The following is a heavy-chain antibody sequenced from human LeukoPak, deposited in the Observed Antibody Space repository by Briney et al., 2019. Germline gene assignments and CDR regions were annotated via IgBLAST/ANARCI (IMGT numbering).Heavy chain of an antibody. Sequence: GGSLRLSCVASGFSVSSNYLSWVRQAPGKGLEWVLLIYSGGSTYYADSVKGRFTISRDNSKNTLYLQMNSLRAEDTAVYYCVRDYSYGTEWGQGTLVTVSS. J-gene: IGHJ4*02. D-gene: IGHD5-18*01. CDR2: IYSGGST. CDR3: VRDYSYGTE. V-gene: IGHV3-53*01. CDR1: GFSVSSNY.